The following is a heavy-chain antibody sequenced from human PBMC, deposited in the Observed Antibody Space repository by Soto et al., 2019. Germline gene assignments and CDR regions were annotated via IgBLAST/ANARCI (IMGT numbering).Heavy chain of an antibody. Sequence: QLQLQESGPGLVKPSETLSLTCTVSGGSISSSSYYWGWIRQPPGKGLEWIGSIYYSGSTYYNPSLKSRVTISVDTSKNQFSLKLSSVTAAYTAVYYCARLYSSGWSYYFDYWGQGTLVTVSS. J-gene: IGHJ4*02. CDR2: IYYSGST. V-gene: IGHV4-39*01. CDR1: GGSISSSSYY. CDR3: ARLYSSGWSYYFDY. D-gene: IGHD6-19*01.